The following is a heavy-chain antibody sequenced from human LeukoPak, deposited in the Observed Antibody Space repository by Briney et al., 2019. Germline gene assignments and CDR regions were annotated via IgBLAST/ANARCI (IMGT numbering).Heavy chain of an antibody. CDR1: GFTFNSYE. CDR3: ARRSSGWGNWFDP. Sequence: GGSLRLSCAASGFTFNSYEMNWVRQAPGKGLEWVSYISSSGKTTYYADSVKGRFTISRDSAKNSLYLQMNSLRVEDTAVYYCARRSSGWGNWFDPWGQGTLVTVSS. J-gene: IGHJ5*02. V-gene: IGHV3-48*03. D-gene: IGHD6-19*01. CDR2: ISSSGKTT.